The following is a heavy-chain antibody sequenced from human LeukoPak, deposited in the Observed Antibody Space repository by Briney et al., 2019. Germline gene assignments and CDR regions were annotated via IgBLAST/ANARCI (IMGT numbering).Heavy chain of an antibody. V-gene: IGHV1-8*02. D-gene: IGHD3-16*02. CDR3: ARIGLRGVIISRPLDY. CDR2: INPNSGNT. J-gene: IGHJ4*02. CDR1: GYTFTGYY. Sequence: ASVKVSCKASGYTFTGYYMHWVRQAPGQGLKWMGWINPNSGNTGYAQKFQGRVTMTRNTSISTAYMELSSLRPEDTAVYYCARIGLRGVIISRPLDYWGQGTLVTVSS.